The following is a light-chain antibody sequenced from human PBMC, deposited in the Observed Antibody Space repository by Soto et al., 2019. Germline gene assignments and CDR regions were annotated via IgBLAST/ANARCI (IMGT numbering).Light chain of an antibody. CDR2: EVN. CDR3: CSFTSSNTHV. CDR1: SSDFGNYNL. V-gene: IGLV2-23*02. J-gene: IGLJ1*01. Sequence: QSALTQSASVSGSPGQSITISCTGTSSDFGNYNLVSWYQQHPGKVPKLILFEVNKRPSGASGRFSGSKSGNTASLTISGRQAADEADYYCCSFTSSNTHVFGTGTKLTAL.